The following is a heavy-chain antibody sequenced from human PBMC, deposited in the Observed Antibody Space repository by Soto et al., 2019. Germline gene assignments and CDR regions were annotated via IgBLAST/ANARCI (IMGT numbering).Heavy chain of an antibody. V-gene: IGHV4-59*01. D-gene: IGHD3-10*01. CDR2: IYYSGST. CDR1: GGSISSYY. J-gene: IGHJ6*03. CDR3: ARSPSLWFGEFEVNQDNYYMDV. Sequence: SETLSLTCTVSGGSISSYYWSWIRQPPGKGLEWIGYIYYSGSTNYNPSLKSRVTISVDTSKNQFSLKLSSVPAADTAVYYCARSPSLWFGEFEVNQDNYYMDVWGKGTTVTVSS.